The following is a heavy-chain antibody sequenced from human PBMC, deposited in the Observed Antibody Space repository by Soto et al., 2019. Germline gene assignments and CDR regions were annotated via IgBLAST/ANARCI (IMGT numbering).Heavy chain of an antibody. J-gene: IGHJ3*02. CDR2: IKQDGSEK. CDR3: ERDHTNDAFDI. CDR1: GFTFSSYW. D-gene: IGHD3-3*01. Sequence: GGSLRLSCAASGFTFSSYWMSWVRQAPGKGLEWVANIKQDGSEKYYVDSVKGRFTISRDNAKNSLYLQMNSLRAEDTAVYYCERDHTNDAFDIWGQGTMVTVSS. V-gene: IGHV3-7*01.